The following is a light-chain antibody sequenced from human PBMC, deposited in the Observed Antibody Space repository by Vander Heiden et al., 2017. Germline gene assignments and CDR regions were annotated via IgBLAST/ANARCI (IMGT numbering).Light chain of an antibody. V-gene: IGLV10-54*04. CDR2: RDN. J-gene: IGLJ3*02. Sequence: QARLTQPPSVSKGLRQTATLTCTRNSNNVGNQGAAWLQQHQGHPPKLLSYRDNNRPSGISERFSASRSGNTASLTITGLQPEDEADYYCSAWDSSLSAWVFGGGTKLTVL. CDR3: SAWDSSLSAWV. CDR1: SNNVGNQG.